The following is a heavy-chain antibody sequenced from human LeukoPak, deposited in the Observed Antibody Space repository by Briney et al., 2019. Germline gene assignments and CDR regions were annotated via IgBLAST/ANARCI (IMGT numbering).Heavy chain of an antibody. J-gene: IGHJ5*02. Sequence: SETLSLTCTVSGGSISSYYWSWIRQPPGKGLEWIGYIYYSGSTNYNPSLKSRVTISVDTSKNQFSLKLSSVTAADTAVYYCARHPPEGFDWLLSGWFDPWGQGTLVTVSS. CDR3: ARHPPEGFDWLLSGWFDP. CDR1: GGSISSYY. V-gene: IGHV4-59*13. CDR2: IYYSGST. D-gene: IGHD3-9*01.